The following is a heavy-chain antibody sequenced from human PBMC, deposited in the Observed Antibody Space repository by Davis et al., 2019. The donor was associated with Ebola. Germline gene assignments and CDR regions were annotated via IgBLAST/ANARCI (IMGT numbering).Heavy chain of an antibody. J-gene: IGHJ4*02. CDR1: GFTVSSNY. Sequence: PGGSLRLSCEASGFTVSSNYMSWVRQAPGKGLEWVSVIYSGGSTYYADSVKGRFTISRHNSKNTLYLQMNSLRAEDTAVYYCARVKKDSSGLYYFDYWGQGTLVTVSS. V-gene: IGHV3-53*04. CDR2: IYSGGST. CDR3: ARVKKDSSGLYYFDY. D-gene: IGHD6-19*01.